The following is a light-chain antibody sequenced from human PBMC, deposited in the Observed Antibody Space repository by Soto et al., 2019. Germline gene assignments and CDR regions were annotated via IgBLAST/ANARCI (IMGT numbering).Light chain of an antibody. Sequence: YELTQPPSVSVAPGQTARVACGGSNIGSKSVHWYQQKPGHAPVLVMYYDSDRPSGIPERFSGSNSGNTATLTISRVEAGDEADYYCQVWDISSAHVIFGGGTKLTVL. CDR3: QVWDISSAHVI. CDR1: NIGSKS. V-gene: IGLV3-21*01. CDR2: YDS. J-gene: IGLJ2*01.